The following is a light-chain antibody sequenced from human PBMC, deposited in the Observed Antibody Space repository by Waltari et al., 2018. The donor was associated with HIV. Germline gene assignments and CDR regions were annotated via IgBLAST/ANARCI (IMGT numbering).Light chain of an antibody. CDR3: QQYGSSEGFT. J-gene: IGKJ3*01. CDR2: GPS. CDR1: QVVGANS. V-gene: IGKV3-20*01. Sequence: EIVLTQSPATLSLSPGDRATLSWRASQVVGANSLAWYQKKPGQAPRLLIYGPSTRAAGIPDRFSGSASETDFTLTISRLEPEDCAVYYCQQYGSSEGFTFGPGTRVDI.